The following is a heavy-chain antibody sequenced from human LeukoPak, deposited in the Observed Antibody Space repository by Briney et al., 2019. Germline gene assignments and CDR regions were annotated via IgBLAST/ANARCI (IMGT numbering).Heavy chain of an antibody. V-gene: IGHV3-69-1*01. CDR1: GLRFSGYG. D-gene: IGHD1-1*01. CDR3: LAWTTPTPY. Sequence: SGGSLRLSCAASGLRFSGYGMNWVRQAPGKGLEWASFISSSGATSYADSVKGRFSVSRDNGQNTCYLQMNSLRVDDTGIYFCLAWTTPTPYWGPGTPVAVSS. J-gene: IGHJ1*01. CDR2: ISSSGAT.